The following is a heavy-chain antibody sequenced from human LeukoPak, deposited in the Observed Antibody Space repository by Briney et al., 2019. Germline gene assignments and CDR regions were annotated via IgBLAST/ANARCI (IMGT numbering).Heavy chain of an antibody. CDR1: GFTFSTYA. J-gene: IGHJ4*02. CDR3: AKDRALAAAGRPD. Sequence: GGSLRLSCAASGFTFSTYAMSWVRQAPGKGLEWVLAISGSGGSTYYADSVKGRFTISRDNSKNTLYLQMNSLRAEDTAVYYCAKDRALAAAGRPDWGQGTLVTVSS. CDR2: ISGSGGST. V-gene: IGHV3-23*01. D-gene: IGHD6-13*01.